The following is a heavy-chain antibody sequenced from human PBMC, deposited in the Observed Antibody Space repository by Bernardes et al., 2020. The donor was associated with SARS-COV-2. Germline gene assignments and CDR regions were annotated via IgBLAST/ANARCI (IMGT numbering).Heavy chain of an antibody. CDR2: INEDGSTT. D-gene: IGHD1-26*01. J-gene: IGHJ4*02. CDR3: ARDVVGREDF. V-gene: IGHV3-74*01. Sequence: GGSLRPSCAASGMTFSSFWMHLVRQVPGKGLVWVSRINEDGSTTDYAESVKGRFTISRDNAKNTLFLHMSSLRAEDSAVYYCARDVVGREDFWGQGTLVTVSS. CDR1: GMTFSSFW.